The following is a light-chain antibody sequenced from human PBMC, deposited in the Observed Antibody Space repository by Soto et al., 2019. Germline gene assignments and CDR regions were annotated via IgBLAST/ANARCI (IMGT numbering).Light chain of an antibody. Sequence: DIVMTQSPVSLPVTPGEPASISCRSSQSLLHSHGYTYLDWYLQKPGQSPQLLIYMGSTRASGVPDRFSGSGSGTGFTLEISRVEAEDVGVYYCMQALQTPLTFGGGTKVELK. CDR3: MQALQTPLT. J-gene: IGKJ4*01. V-gene: IGKV2-28*01. CDR1: QSLLHSHGYTY. CDR2: MGS.